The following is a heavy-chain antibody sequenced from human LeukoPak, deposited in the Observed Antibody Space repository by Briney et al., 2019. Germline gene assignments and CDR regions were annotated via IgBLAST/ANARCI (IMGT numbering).Heavy chain of an antibody. D-gene: IGHD2-8*01. CDR1: GGTFSSYA. J-gene: IGHJ5*02. Sequence: ASVKVSCKASGGTFSSYAISWVRQAPGQGLEWMGRIIPILGIANYAQKFQGRVTITADKSTSTAYMELSSLRSEDPAVYYCARDQPPAGIRVQMAPPGFDPWGQGTWSPSPQ. V-gene: IGHV1-69*04. CDR3: ARDQPPAGIRVQMAPPGFDP. CDR2: IIPILGIA.